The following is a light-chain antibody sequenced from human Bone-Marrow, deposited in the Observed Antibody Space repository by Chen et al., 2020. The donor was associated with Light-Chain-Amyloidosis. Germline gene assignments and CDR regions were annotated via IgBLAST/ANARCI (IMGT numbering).Light chain of an antibody. J-gene: IGLJ1*01. CDR3: SSYTITNTLV. Sequence: QPALTQPASVSGSPGQSITIPSPGTSSDVGGDNHVSWYQQHPDNAPKLMIYEVTNRPSWVPDRFSGSKSDNAASLTISGLQTEDEADYFCSSYTITNTLVFGSGTRVTIL. CDR1: SSDVGGDNH. CDR2: EVT. V-gene: IGLV2-14*01.